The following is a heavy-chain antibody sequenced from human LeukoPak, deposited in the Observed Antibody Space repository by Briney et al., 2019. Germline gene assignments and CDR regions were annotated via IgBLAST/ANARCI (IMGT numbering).Heavy chain of an antibody. J-gene: IGHJ4*02. Sequence: GESLKISCKGSGYSFTNYWIGWVRQMPGKGLEWMGIIYPDNSETMYSPSFQGQVTFSAGKSISIVYLQWSSLKASDTAIYYCARHEKTAAGRSLAYWGQGTLVSVSS. CDR1: GYSFTNYW. V-gene: IGHV5-51*01. D-gene: IGHD6-13*01. CDR2: IYPDNSET. CDR3: ARHEKTAAGRSLAY.